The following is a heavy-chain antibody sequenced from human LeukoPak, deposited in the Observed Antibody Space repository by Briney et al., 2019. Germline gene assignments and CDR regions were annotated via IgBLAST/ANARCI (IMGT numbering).Heavy chain of an antibody. D-gene: IGHD2-21*01. J-gene: IGHJ4*02. CDR2: TSSSDAGT. CDR3: ARAPVTSCRGAYCYPFDY. V-gene: IGHV3-23*01. Sequence: GGSLRLSCAASGFPLSSYAMSWVRQAPGKGLEWVSATSSSDAGTYYADSVRGRFTISRDNSKNTPYLQMNSLRVEDAAVYYCARAPVTSCRGAYCYPFDYWGQGTLVTVSS. CDR1: GFPLSSYA.